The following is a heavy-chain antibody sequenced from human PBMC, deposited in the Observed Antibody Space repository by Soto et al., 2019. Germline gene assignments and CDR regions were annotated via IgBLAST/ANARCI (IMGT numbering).Heavy chain of an antibody. Sequence: GGSLRLSCAASGFTFSSYAMSWVHQAPGKGLEWVSAISGSGGSTYYADCVKGRFTISRDNSKNTLYLQMNSLRAEDTAVYYCAKDDGIAVAGNFDYWGQGTLVTVSS. CDR1: GFTFSSYA. V-gene: IGHV3-23*01. J-gene: IGHJ4*02. CDR3: AKDDGIAVAGNFDY. D-gene: IGHD6-19*01. CDR2: ISGSGGST.